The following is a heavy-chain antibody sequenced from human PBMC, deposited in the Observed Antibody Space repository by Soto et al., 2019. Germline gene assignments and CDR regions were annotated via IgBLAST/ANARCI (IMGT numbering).Heavy chain of an antibody. J-gene: IGHJ6*02. CDR2: IYPGDSDT. CDR3: ARRASSSVTTPYGMDV. V-gene: IGHV5-51*01. D-gene: IGHD6-6*01. CDR1: GYSFTSYW. Sequence: SLKISCKGSGYSFTSYWIGWVRQMPGKGLEWMGIIYPGDSDTRYSPSFQGQVTISADKSVSTAYLQWSSLKASDTAMYYCARRASSSVTTPYGMDVWGQGTTVTVSS.